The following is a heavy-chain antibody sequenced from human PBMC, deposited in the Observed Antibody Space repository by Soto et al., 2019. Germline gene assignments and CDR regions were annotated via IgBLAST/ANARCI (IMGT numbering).Heavy chain of an antibody. V-gene: IGHV4-59*08. CDR3: AGLRGVALDY. CDR2: IYSSGST. D-gene: IGHD6-13*01. Sequence: LETLSLTCTGSGGSLSRYYWGLFRQPPGKGLEWIGYIYSSGSTNYNPSLKSRVTISVDTSKNQFSLKLSSVTAADTAVYYCAGLRGVALDYWGQGTLVTVSS. CDR1: GGSLSRYY. J-gene: IGHJ4*02.